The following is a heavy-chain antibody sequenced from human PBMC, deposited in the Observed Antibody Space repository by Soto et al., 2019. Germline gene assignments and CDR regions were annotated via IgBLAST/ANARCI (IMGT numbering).Heavy chain of an antibody. CDR3: TTGFPDDTPGGGS. Sequence: EVQLVESGGGLVQPGGSLRLSCAASGFTFSNAWMNWLRQAPGKGLEWVGRIKSIPDGGTTDYVAPVTGRFSISREDSRNTLYLQRNSLKTEDTAVYYCTTGFPDDTPGGGSGGQGTLVTVSP. D-gene: IGHD3-16*01. CDR2: IKSIPDGGTT. V-gene: IGHV3-15*07. J-gene: IGHJ4*02. CDR1: GFTFSNAW.